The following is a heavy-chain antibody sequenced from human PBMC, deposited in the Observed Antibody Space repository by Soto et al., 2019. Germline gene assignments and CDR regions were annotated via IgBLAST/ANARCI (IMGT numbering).Heavy chain of an antibody. Sequence: QVQLQQWGAGLLKPSETLSLTCAAYGGSFSGYYWSWIRQPPGKGLEWIGEINHSGSTNYNPSLKSRVTISVDTSKNQFSLKLSSVTAADTAVYYCARGTTVTVDYWGQGNLVTVSS. CDR3: ARGTTVTVDY. D-gene: IGHD4-17*01. CDR1: GGSFSGYY. J-gene: IGHJ4*02. V-gene: IGHV4-34*01. CDR2: INHSGST.